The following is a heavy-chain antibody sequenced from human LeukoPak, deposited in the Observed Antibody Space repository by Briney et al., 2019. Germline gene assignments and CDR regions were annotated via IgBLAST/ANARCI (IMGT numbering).Heavy chain of an antibody. CDR3: ARDGPYQLLSYFDY. CDR1: GFTFSSYA. CDR2: ISGSGGST. Sequence: GGSLRLSCAASGFTFSSYAMSWVRQAPGKGLEWVSAISGSGGSTYCADSVKGRFTISRDNSKNTLYLQMNSLRAEDTAVYYCARDGPYQLLSYFDYWGQGTLVTVSS. J-gene: IGHJ4*02. D-gene: IGHD2-2*01. V-gene: IGHV3-23*01.